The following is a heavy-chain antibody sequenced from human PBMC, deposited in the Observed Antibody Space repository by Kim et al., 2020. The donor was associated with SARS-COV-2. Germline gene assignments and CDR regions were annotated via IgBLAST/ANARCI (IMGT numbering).Heavy chain of an antibody. CDR3: AKPPRYYYGSGSYPYWFDP. D-gene: IGHD3-10*01. Sequence: GRFTISRDKSKNTLYLQMNSLRAEDTAVYYCAKPPRYYYGSGSYPYWFDPWGQGTLVTVSS. V-gene: IGHV3-23*01. J-gene: IGHJ5*02.